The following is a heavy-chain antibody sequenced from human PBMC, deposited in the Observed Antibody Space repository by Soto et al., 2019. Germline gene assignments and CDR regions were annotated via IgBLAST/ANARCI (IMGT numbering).Heavy chain of an antibody. CDR1: GFTFSSYS. D-gene: IGHD1-26*01. Sequence: GGSLRLSCAASGFTFSSYSMNWVRQAPGKGLEWVSSISSSSSYIYYADSVKGRFTISRDNAKNSLYLQMNSLRAEDTAVYYCATVIGEGSSDPFDIWGQGTMVTVSS. V-gene: IGHV3-21*01. CDR3: ATVIGEGSSDPFDI. J-gene: IGHJ3*02. CDR2: ISSSSSYI.